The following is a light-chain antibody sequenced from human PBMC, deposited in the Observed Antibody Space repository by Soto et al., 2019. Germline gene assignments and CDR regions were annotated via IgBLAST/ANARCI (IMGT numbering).Light chain of an antibody. J-gene: IGKJ1*01. Sequence: DIQMTQSPSSLSASVGDRVTITCRASQSVGTYLNWYRQKPGKAPNLLIYGVSSLHSGVPSRFSGGGSETDFTLTIGSLQPEDFATYYCQQSYSNPRTFGQGTKVEIK. CDR2: GVS. CDR1: QSVGTY. V-gene: IGKV1-39*01. CDR3: QQSYSNPRT.